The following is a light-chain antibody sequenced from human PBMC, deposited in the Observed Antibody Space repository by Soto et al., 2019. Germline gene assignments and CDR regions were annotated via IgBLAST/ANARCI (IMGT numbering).Light chain of an antibody. V-gene: IGLV2-14*01. J-gene: IGLJ2*01. CDR3: CSCTSSSTGT. Sequence: QSALTQPASVSGSPGQSITISCTGTSSDVGGYNYVSWYQQHPGKAPHLMIYEVSNRPSGVSNRFSGSKSGNTASLTISGLQAEDEADYYCCSCTSSSTGTFGGGTKLTVL. CDR1: SSDVGGYNY. CDR2: EVS.